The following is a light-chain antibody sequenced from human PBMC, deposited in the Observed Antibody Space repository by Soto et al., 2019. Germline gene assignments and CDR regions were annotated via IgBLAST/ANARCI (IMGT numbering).Light chain of an antibody. V-gene: IGLV1-44*01. CDR1: STNIGNNA. Sequence: QSLLTQPPSASGTPGQRFTISCSGTSTNIGNNAVNWYQQLPGTAPKLLIYNNNQRPSGVPDRFSGSKYGTSASLAISGLQSEDEADYYCAAWDDSLNGYVFGTGTKVTVL. CDR3: AAWDDSLNGYV. J-gene: IGLJ1*01. CDR2: NNN.